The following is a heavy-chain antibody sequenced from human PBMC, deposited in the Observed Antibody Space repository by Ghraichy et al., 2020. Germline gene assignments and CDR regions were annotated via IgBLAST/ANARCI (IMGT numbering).Heavy chain of an antibody. CDR1: GFTFSDAW. Sequence: GGSLRLSCAASGFTFSDAWMTWVRQAPGKGLEWVGLIKGKTEGGTTDYAAPVKVRFTISRDDSKNTLYLQMNSLRTEDTGVYYCTTLGGDYYYYFYMDLWGKGTTVTVAS. CDR3: TTLGGDYYYYFYMDL. D-gene: IGHD3-16*01. V-gene: IGHV3-15*01. J-gene: IGHJ6*03. CDR2: IKGKTEGGTT.